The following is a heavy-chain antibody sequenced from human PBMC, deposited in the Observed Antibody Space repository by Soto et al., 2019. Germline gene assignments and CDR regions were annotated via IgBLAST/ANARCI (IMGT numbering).Heavy chain of an antibody. CDR1: GYSFTTYW. J-gene: IGHJ6*02. Sequence: PGESLKISCKGSGYSFTTYWIGWVRQMPGKGLEGMVIIYPGDSDTRYSPSFQGQVTISADKSINTTYLQWSSLKASDTAIYYCARQAAAGKYYYAMDVCGQGTTVTVSS. V-gene: IGHV5-51*01. D-gene: IGHD6-13*01. CDR2: IYPGDSDT. CDR3: ARQAAAGKYYYAMDV.